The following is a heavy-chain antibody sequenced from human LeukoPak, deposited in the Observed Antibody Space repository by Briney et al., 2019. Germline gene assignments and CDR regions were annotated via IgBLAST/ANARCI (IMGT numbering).Heavy chain of an antibody. J-gene: IGHJ4*02. V-gene: IGHV5-51*01. CDR2: IYPGDSDT. Sequence: GESLKISCKGSGYSFTSYWIGWVRKMPGKGLEWMGIIYPGDSDTRYSPSFQGQVTISADKSISTAYLQWSSLKASDTSFYHAAGRIRYSSGWTFDYWGQGTLVTVSS. CDR1: GYSFTSYW. D-gene: IGHD6-19*01. CDR3: AGRIRYSSGWTFDY.